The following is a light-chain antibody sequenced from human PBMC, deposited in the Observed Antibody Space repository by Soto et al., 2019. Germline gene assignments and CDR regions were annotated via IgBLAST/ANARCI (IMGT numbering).Light chain of an antibody. Sequence: QSVLTQPASVSGSPGQAITISFTGTSSDVGGYNYVSWYQQHPGEVPKLIIFNVNNRPSGVSNRFSGSKSGNTASLTISGLQAEDEADYYCSSFTSSTTYVFGTGTKVTVL. CDR1: SSDVGGYNY. CDR2: NVN. CDR3: SSFTSSTTYV. V-gene: IGLV2-14*01. J-gene: IGLJ1*01.